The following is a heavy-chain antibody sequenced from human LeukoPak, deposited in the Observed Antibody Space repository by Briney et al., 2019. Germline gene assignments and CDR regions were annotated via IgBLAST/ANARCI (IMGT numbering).Heavy chain of an antibody. J-gene: IGHJ4*02. D-gene: IGHD1-1*01. Sequence: PGGSLRLSCAASGFTFDEHAMYWVRQVPGKGLEWVCLISKDGGNKHYADSVKGRFSISRDNNRNSLSLQMNSLRSEDTALYFCAKRSGAPNNFDYWGQGALVTVSS. CDR3: AKRSGAPNNFDY. CDR2: ISKDGGNK. CDR1: GFTFDEHA. V-gene: IGHV3-43*02.